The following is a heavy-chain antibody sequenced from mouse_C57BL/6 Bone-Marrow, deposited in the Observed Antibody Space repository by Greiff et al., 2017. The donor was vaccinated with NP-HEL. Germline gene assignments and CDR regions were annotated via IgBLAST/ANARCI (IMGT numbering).Heavy chain of an antibody. CDR1: GYTFTNYW. V-gene: IGHV1-63*01. J-gene: IGHJ4*01. CDR2: IYPGGGYT. CDR3: ARNDGSSFYYAMDY. Sequence: QVQLQQSGAELVRPGTSVKMSCKASGYTFTNYWIGWAKQRPGHGLEWIGDIYPGGGYTNYNEKFKGKATLTADKSSSTAYMQFRSLTSEDPASSFCARNDGSSFYYAMDYWGQGTSVTVSS. D-gene: IGHD1-1*01.